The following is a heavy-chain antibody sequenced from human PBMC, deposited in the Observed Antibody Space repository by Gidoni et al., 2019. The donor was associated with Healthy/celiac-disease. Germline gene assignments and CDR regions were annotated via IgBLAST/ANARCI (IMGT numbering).Heavy chain of an antibody. D-gene: IGHD5-12*01. CDR1: GFTCSDYY. V-gene: IGHV3-11*01. Sequence: CAASGFTCSDYYMSWIRQAPGKGLEWVSYISSSGSTIYYADSVKGRFTISRDNAKNSLYLQMNSLRAEDTAVYYCASRRRPRGYSGYDPHFDYWGQGTLVTVSS. CDR2: ISSSGSTI. J-gene: IGHJ4*02. CDR3: ASRRRPRGYSGYDPHFDY.